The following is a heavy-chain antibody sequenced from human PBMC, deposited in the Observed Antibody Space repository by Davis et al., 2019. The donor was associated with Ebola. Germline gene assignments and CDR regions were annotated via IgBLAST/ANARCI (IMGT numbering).Heavy chain of an antibody. V-gene: IGHV3-30*18. CDR2: ISYDGSNK. J-gene: IGHJ6*02. D-gene: IGHD4-23*01. CDR3: AKDQGAVALYGMDV. CDR1: GFTFSSYG. Sequence: PGGSLRLSCAASGFTFSSYGMHWVRQAPGKGLEWVAVISYDGSNKYYADSVKGRFTISRDNSKNTLYLQMNSLRAEDTAIYYCAKDQGAVALYGMDVWGQGTTVTVSS.